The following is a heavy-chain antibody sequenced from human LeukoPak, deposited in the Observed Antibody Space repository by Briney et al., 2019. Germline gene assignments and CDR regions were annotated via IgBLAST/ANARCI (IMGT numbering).Heavy chain of an antibody. D-gene: IGHD3-22*01. CDR2: IWFDGIRK. J-gene: IGHJ3*02. CDR3: AKDLEDSSPFGAFDM. Sequence: GGSLRLSCAASGFTFSNYGMHWVRQVPGKGLEWVAAIWFDGIRKYYADSVKGRLTISRDNSKNTLYLQMNSLRAEDTAVYYCAKDLEDSSPFGAFDMWGQGTMVTVSS. V-gene: IGHV3-33*06. CDR1: GFTFSNYG.